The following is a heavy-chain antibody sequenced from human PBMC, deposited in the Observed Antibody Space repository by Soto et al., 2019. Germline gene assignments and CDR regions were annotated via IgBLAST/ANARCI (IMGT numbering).Heavy chain of an antibody. D-gene: IGHD6-19*01. CDR2: IVPIFGTT. CDR1: GGTFSNYA. Sequence: QVQLVQSGAEVKKPGSSVKVSCKVSGGTFSNYAIDWVRLAPGHGLEWMGGIVPIFGTTYYTQKFQGRATMIADDSTTTASLEVSSLRSEDTAIYYCARVEAVAGLYNYHGLDVWGQGTAVTVSS. CDR3: ARVEAVAGLYNYHGLDV. V-gene: IGHV1-69*12. J-gene: IGHJ6*02.